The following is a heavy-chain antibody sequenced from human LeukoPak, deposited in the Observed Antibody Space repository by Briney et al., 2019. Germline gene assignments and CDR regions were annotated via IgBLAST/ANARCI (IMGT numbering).Heavy chain of an antibody. CDR1: GFTFSSYD. Sequence: GSLRLSCATSGFTFSSYDMHRVRPAPGKGLEWVAFGRYDGSNKNYADSVQGRFTISRDNSKSTLYLHMTSLRAEDMAVYYCARSYVWGSYRYGGTDYWGQGTLVTVSS. CDR2: GRYDGSNK. CDR3: ARSYVWGSYRYGGTDY. D-gene: IGHD3-16*02. V-gene: IGHV3-30*02. J-gene: IGHJ4*02.